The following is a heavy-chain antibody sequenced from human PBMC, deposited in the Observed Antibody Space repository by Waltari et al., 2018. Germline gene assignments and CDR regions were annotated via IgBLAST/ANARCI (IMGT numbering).Heavy chain of an antibody. V-gene: IGHV1-2*06. CDR3: ARGAPGGVVVPAAMVY. J-gene: IGHJ4*02. CDR1: GYTFTGYS. D-gene: IGHD2-2*01. Sequence: QVQLVQSGAEVKKPGASVKVSCKASGYTFTGYSMHWVRQAPGQGLEWMGRINPNSGGTNYAQKFQGRVTMTRETSSSTAYMELGRLRSDDTAVYYCARGAPGGVVVPAAMVYWGQGTLVTVSS. CDR2: INPNSGGT.